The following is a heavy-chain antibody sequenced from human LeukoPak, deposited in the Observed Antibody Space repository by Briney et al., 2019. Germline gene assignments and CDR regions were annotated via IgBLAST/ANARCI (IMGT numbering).Heavy chain of an antibody. CDR2: IYYSGST. CDR1: GGPISSYY. D-gene: IGHD3-22*01. V-gene: IGHV4-59*01. CDR3: ASVGYYYDSSGYSDHWYFDL. Sequence: SETLSLTCTVSGGPISSYYWRWIRQPPGKGLEWIGYIYYSGSTNYNPSLKSRVTISGDTSKSQFSLKLSSVTAADTAVYYCASVGYYYDSSGYSDHWYFDLWGRGTLVTVSS. J-gene: IGHJ2*01.